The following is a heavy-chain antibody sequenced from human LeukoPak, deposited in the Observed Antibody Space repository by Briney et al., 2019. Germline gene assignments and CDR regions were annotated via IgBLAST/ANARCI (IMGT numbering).Heavy chain of an antibody. CDR1: GGSISSSSYY. J-gene: IGHJ6*02. D-gene: IGHD3-10*01. CDR3: ARIDYYGSGSYYTYYYYGMDV. V-gene: IGHV4-39*01. CDR2: INHSGST. Sequence: SETLSLTCTVSGGSISSSSYYWSWIRQPPGKGLEWIGEINHSGSTNYNPSLKSRVTISVDTSKNQFSLKLSSVTAADTAVYYCARIDYYGSGSYYTYYYYGMDVWGQGTTVTVSS.